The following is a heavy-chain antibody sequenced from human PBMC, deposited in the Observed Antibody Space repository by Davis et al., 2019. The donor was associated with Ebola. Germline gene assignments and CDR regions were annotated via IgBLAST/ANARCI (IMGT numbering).Heavy chain of an antibody. J-gene: IGHJ4*02. Sequence: GESLKISCAASGFTFSSCWMHWVRQAPGKGLVWVSRINSDGSSTSYADSVKGRFTISRDNAKNTLYLQMNSLRAEDTAVYYCARAPGYSYGDYWGQGTLVTVSS. CDR3: ARAPGYSYGDY. V-gene: IGHV3-74*01. CDR2: INSDGSST. D-gene: IGHD5-18*01. CDR1: GFTFSSCW.